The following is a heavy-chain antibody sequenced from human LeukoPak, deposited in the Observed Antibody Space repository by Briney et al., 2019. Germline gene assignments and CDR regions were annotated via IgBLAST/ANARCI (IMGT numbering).Heavy chain of an antibody. CDR1: GFTFSSYE. V-gene: IGHV3-48*03. J-gene: IGHJ6*03. D-gene: IGHD5-18*01. Sequence: GRSLRLSCAASGFTFSSYEMNWVRQAPGKGLEWVSYISSSGSTIYYADSVKGRFTISRDNAKDSLYLQMNSLRAEDTAVYYCAKTINKYSRHYYYYYMDVWGKGTTVTISS. CDR3: AKTINKYSRHYYYYYMDV. CDR2: ISSSGSTI.